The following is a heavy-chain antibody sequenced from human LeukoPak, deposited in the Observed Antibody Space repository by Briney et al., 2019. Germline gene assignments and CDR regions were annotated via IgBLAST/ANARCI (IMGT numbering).Heavy chain of an antibody. V-gene: IGHV3-30*02. D-gene: IGHD4-17*01. J-gene: IGHJ4*02. CDR2: IRYDGSNK. CDR3: LTTVPTSDY. Sequence: GGSLRLSCAASGFTFSSYGMHWVRQAPGKGLEWVAFIRYDGSNKYYADSVKGRFTISRDNSKNTLYLQMNSLRAEDTAVYHCLTTVPTSDYWGQGTLVTVSS. CDR1: GFTFSSYG.